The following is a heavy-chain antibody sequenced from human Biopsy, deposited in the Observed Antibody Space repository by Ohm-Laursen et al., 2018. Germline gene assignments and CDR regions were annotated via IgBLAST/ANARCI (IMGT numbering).Heavy chain of an antibody. CDR3: AKDLGQVTAAIGY. CDR1: GFTFDDYA. D-gene: IGHD2-21*02. V-gene: IGHV3-9*01. Sequence: RSLRLSCAASGFTFDDYAMHWVRQAPGKGLGWVSGITWNSGSIGYADSVKGRFSIFRDNAKHSLYLQMNSLRAEDTALYYCAKDLGQVTAAIGYWGQGTLVTVSS. CDR2: ITWNSGSI. J-gene: IGHJ4*02.